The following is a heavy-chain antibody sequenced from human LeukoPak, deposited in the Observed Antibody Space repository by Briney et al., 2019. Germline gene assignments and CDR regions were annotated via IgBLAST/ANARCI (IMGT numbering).Heavy chain of an antibody. J-gene: IGHJ6*02. CDR1: GFTFSSYW. V-gene: IGHV3-7*03. CDR2: IRQDGSEK. CDR3: ARGGGLDV. D-gene: IGHD3-16*01. Sequence: GGSLRLSCAASGFTFSSYWMSWVRQAPGKGLEWVANIRQDGSEKYYVDSVKGRFTISRDNAKNSLYLQMSNLRAEDTAVYFCARGGGLDVWGQGATVTVSS.